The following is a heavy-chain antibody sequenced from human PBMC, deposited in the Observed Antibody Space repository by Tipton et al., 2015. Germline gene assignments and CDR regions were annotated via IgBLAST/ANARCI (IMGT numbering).Heavy chain of an antibody. J-gene: IGHJ2*01. CDR3: ARDAGRYYDSSGLSWYFDL. CDR1: GGSFSGYY. Sequence: TLSLTCAVYGGSFSGYYWNWIRQPPGKGLEWIGEINHSGSTNYNPSLKSRVTISVDTSKNQVSLKLSSVTAADTAVYYCARDAGRYYDSSGLSWYFDLWGRGTLVTVSS. V-gene: IGHV4-34*01. D-gene: IGHD3-22*01. CDR2: INHSGST.